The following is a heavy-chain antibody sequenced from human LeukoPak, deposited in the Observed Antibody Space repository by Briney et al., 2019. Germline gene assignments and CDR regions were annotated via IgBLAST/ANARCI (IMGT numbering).Heavy chain of an antibody. J-gene: IGHJ4*02. D-gene: IGHD6-13*01. CDR1: GFTFSRSW. Sequence: GGSLRLSCAASGFTFSRSWMSWVRQAPGKGLEWVANIKEDGSQRNYVDSVKGRFTISRDNAMNSVFLQMISLRAEDTAVHYCARDRGYNSFDYWGQGTLVTVSS. V-gene: IGHV3-7*01. CDR2: IKEDGSQR. CDR3: ARDRGYNSFDY.